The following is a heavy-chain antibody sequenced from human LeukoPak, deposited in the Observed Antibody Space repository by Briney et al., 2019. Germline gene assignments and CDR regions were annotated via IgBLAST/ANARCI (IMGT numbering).Heavy chain of an antibody. D-gene: IGHD6-19*01. J-gene: IGHJ4*02. CDR3: ARSSDSSGWVDY. Sequence: GGSLRLSCAASGFTISSNYMTWVHQAPGKGLEWVSVFHGGGDTYYADSVKGRFTISRDNSKNTLYLQMNSLRAEDTAVYYCARSSDSSGWVDYWGQGTLVTVSS. CDR1: GFTISSNY. V-gene: IGHV3-66*02. CDR2: FHGGGDT.